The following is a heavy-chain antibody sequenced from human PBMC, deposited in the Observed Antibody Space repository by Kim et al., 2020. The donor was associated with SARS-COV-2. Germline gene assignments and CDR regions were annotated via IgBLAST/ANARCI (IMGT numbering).Heavy chain of an antibody. Sequence: ASVKVSCKASGYIFTDYGISWVRQAPGQGPEWVGWISAYNGNIYYAQNFQGRVTMTIDISTNTAHMELRSLRFDDTAVYYCARDAGTGGRLDVRGTGTSV. CDR1: GYIFTDYG. D-gene: IGHD1-1*01. CDR3: ARDAGTGGRLDV. J-gene: IGHJ6*03. V-gene: IGHV1-18*01. CDR2: ISAYNGNI.